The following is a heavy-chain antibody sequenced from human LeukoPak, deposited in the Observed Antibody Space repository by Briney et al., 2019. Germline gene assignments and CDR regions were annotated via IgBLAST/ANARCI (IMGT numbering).Heavy chain of an antibody. CDR2: IIPILGIA. CDR1: GGTFSSYA. V-gene: IGHV1-69*04. Sequence: SVKVSCKASGGTFSSYAISWVRQAPGQGLEWMGRIIPILGIANYAQKFQDRVTITADKSTSTAYMELSSLRSEDTAVYYCARVIVGATGYYFDYWGQGTLVTVSS. J-gene: IGHJ4*02. CDR3: ARVIVGATGYYFDY. D-gene: IGHD1-26*01.